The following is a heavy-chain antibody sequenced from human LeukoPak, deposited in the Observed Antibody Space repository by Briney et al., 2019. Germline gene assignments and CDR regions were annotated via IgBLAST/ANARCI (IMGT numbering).Heavy chain of an antibody. D-gene: IGHD6-6*01. Sequence: GGSLRLSCAASGFSFSSYGMHWVRQAPGKGLEWVAVIWYDGSNKYYADSVKGRFTISRDNSKNTLYLQMNSLRAEDTAVYYCARDPRRVGMDVWGQGTTVTVSS. CDR2: IWYDGSNK. V-gene: IGHV3-33*08. CDR1: GFSFSSYG. J-gene: IGHJ6*02. CDR3: ARDPRRVGMDV.